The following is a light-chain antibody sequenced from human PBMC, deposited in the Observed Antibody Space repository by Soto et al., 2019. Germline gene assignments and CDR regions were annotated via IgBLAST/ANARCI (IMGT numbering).Light chain of an antibody. V-gene: IGKV3-15*01. CDR3: QQYDKWPRT. J-gene: IGKJ1*01. CDR1: QTVSSN. Sequence: ETVMTQSPATLSVSPGERATLSCRASQTVSSNLARYQQKPGQAPRLLIYGASTRATGIPARFSGSGSGTEFTLTISSLQSDDLAVYYCQQYDKWPRTFGQGTKVDIK. CDR2: GAS.